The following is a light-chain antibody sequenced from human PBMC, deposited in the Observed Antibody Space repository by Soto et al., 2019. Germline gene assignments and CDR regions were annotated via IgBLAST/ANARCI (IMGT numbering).Light chain of an antibody. V-gene: IGKV3-20*01. CDR3: QQYGSSPPYT. Sequence: EVVLTQSPGTLSLSPGERATLSCRASQSVTNKYLAWYQQKPGQAPRLLIVGSSDRATGVPDRFSGSGSGTDFTLTISRLEPEDFAVYYYQQYGSSPPYTFGQGTKLEI. CDR1: QSVTNKY. CDR2: GSS. J-gene: IGKJ2*01.